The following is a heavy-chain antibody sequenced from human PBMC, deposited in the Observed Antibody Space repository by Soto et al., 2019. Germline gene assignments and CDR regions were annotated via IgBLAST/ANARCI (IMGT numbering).Heavy chain of an antibody. CDR2: IRSKANSYAT. CDR3: TRQKDYYDSSGQYGMDV. V-gene: IGHV3-73*02. Sequence: EVQLVESGGGLVQPGGSLKLSCAASGFTFSGSAMHWVRQASGKGLEWVGRIRSKANSYATAYAASVKGRFTISRDDSKNTAYLQMNSLKTEDTAVYYCTRQKDYYDSSGQYGMDVWGQGTTVTVSS. D-gene: IGHD3-22*01. CDR1: GFTFSGSA. J-gene: IGHJ6*02.